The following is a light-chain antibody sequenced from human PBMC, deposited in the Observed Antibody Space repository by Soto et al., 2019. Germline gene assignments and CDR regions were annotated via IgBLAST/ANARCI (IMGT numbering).Light chain of an antibody. J-gene: IGKJ1*01. CDR3: QQYGSSPRT. Sequence: EIVLTQSPGTLSLSPGERATLSCRASQSVSSSFLAWYQQNPGQAPRLLIYGASSRATGIPDRFSGSGSGTDFTLTISRREPEDFEVYYCQQYGSSPRTLGQGTKVEIK. V-gene: IGKV3-20*01. CDR1: QSVSSSF. CDR2: GAS.